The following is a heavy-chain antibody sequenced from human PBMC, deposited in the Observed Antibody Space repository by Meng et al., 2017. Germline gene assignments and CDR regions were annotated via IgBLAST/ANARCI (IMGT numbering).Heavy chain of an antibody. CDR2: ISSSSYI. D-gene: IGHD2-2*01. V-gene: IGHV3-21*01. J-gene: IGHJ4*02. CDR3: ARDNLDHRCSSTSCHSQIN. CDR1: GFTFSSYS. Sequence: GESLKISCAASGFTFSSYSMNWVRQAPGKGLEWVSSISSSSYIYYADSVKGRFTISRDNAKNSLYLQMNSLRAEDTAVYYCARDNLDHRCSSTSCHSQINWAQGPL.